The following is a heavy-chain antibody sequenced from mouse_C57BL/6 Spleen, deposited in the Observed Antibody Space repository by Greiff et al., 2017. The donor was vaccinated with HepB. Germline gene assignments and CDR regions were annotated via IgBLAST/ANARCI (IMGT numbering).Heavy chain of an antibody. CDR2: IYPGDGDT. J-gene: IGHJ2*01. Sequence: VQLQQSGAELVKPGASVKISCKASGYAFSSYWMNWVKQRPGKGLEWIGQIYPGDGDTNYNGKFKGKATLTADKSSSTAYMQLSSLTSEDSAVYCCARHITTVVGGDYFDYWGQGTTLTVSS. CDR1: GYAFSSYW. D-gene: IGHD1-1*01. CDR3: ARHITTVVGGDYFDY. V-gene: IGHV1-80*01.